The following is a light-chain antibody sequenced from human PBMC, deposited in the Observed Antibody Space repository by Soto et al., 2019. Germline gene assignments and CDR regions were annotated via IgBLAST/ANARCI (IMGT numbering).Light chain of an antibody. CDR2: GAS. CDR3: KKVSACLLVR. CDR1: QSGSSN. J-gene: IGKJ1*01. V-gene: IGKV3-15*01. Sequence: KHSVAALSLTKRERATVSCRASQSGSSNLAWYQQKPGQAPRLLIYGASTRATGIPARFSGSGSGTEFTLTISFLYSAEVGIRYCKKVSACLLVRFGQGSKL.